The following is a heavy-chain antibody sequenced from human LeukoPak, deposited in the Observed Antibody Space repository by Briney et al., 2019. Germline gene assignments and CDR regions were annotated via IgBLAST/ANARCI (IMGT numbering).Heavy chain of an antibody. J-gene: IGHJ6*03. D-gene: IGHD4-17*01. CDR1: GFTFSNHA. V-gene: IGHV3-30*04. Sequence: GGSLRLSCAASGFTFSNHAMHWVRQAPGKGLEWVAVISYDGPNKYYADSVKGRFTISRDNSKNTLYLQMNSLRTEDTAVYYCARGRMTTVSPMVRYMDVWGKGTTVTISS. CDR3: ARGRMTTVSPMVRYMDV. CDR2: ISYDGPNK.